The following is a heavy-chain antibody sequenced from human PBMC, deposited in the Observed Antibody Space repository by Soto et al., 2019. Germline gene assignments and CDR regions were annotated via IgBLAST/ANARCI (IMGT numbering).Heavy chain of an antibody. D-gene: IGHD6-19*01. CDR1: GFTFSSYG. CDR2: IWYDGSNK. Sequence: PGGSLRLSCAASGFTFSSYGMHWVRQAPGKGLEWVAVIWYDGSNKYYADSVKGRFTISRDNSKNTLYLQMNSLRAEDTAVYYCARVGRAVAGTVGGAEYFQHWGQGTLVTVSS. J-gene: IGHJ1*01. CDR3: ARVGRAVAGTVGGAEYFQH. V-gene: IGHV3-33*01.